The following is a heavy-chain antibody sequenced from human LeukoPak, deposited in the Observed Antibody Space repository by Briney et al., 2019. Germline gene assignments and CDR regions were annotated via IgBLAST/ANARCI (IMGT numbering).Heavy chain of an antibody. Sequence: PGGSLRLSCAASGFIFSSYWMSWVRQAPGKGLEWVSSISSSSSYRYYADSVRGRFTISRDNAKNSLYLQMSSLRVEDTAVYYCARDLSSKDYYYYYMDVWGTGTTVTVSS. J-gene: IGHJ6*03. CDR1: GFIFSSYW. V-gene: IGHV3-21*01. D-gene: IGHD2-15*01. CDR2: ISSSSSYR. CDR3: ARDLSSKDYYYYYMDV.